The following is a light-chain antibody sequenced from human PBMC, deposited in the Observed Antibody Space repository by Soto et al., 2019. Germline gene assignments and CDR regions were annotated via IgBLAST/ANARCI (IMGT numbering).Light chain of an antibody. CDR3: NSYVGNNNLV. V-gene: IGLV2-8*01. CDR2: EVN. CDR1: SSDVGGYHY. J-gene: IGLJ2*01. Sequence: QSVLTQPPSASGSPGQSVTISCTGTSSDVGGYHYVSWYQQHPGKAPKLMIYEVNKRPSGVPDRFSGSKSGNTASLTVSGLQAEDEADYYCNSYVGNNNLVFGGGTKLTVL.